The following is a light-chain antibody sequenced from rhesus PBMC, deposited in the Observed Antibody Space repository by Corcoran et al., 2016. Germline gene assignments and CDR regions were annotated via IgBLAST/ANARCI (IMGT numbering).Light chain of an antibody. CDR3: QHYYRTPLT. CDR1: QGITTD. J-gene: IGKJ4*01. Sequence: DIQMTQSPSSLSASVGDRVTITCRASQGITTDLAWYQQKPGETPKLLIYEASSLQSGIPSRFSGSGSGTDFTLTISSLQSEDFATYYCQHYYRTPLTFGGGTKVEIK. CDR2: EAS. V-gene: IGKV1-25*01.